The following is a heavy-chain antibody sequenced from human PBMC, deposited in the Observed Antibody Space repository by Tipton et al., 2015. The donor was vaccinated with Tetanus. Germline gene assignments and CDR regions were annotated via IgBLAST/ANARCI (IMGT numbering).Heavy chain of an antibody. CDR1: GFTFSDYY. V-gene: IGHV3-11*01. Sequence: SLRLSCAASGFTFSDYYLSWIRQAPGKGLEWLSYISRSGTDIHYADSVKGRFTVSRDNAKNSLYLQMNGLRVEDTAVYYCARDIDVPGTTLYFDYWGQGTLVTVSS. D-gene: IGHD1-1*01. CDR2: ISRSGTDI. J-gene: IGHJ4*02. CDR3: ARDIDVPGTTLYFDY.